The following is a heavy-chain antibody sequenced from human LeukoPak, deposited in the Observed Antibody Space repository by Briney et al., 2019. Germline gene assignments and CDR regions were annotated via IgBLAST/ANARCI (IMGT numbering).Heavy chain of an antibody. CDR1: GYTFTRYY. D-gene: IGHD1-26*01. Sequence: PGASVKVSCKASGYTFTRYYMHWVRQAPGQGLEWMGWINPNSGGTNYAQKFQGRVTMTRDTSISTAYMELSRLRSDDTAVHYCARARVGATTKDYWGQGTLVTVSS. V-gene: IGHV1-2*02. CDR3: ARARVGATTKDY. J-gene: IGHJ4*02. CDR2: INPNSGGT.